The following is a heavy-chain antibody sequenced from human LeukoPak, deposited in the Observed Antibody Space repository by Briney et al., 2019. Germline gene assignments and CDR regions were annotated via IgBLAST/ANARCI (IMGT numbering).Heavy chain of an antibody. Sequence: PETLSLTCTVSGYSISSGYYWGWIRQPPGKGLEWIANIYHSGNTYYNPSLKSRVTISVDTSKNQFSLKLNSVTAADTAVYYCASLWLGGAGFDPWGQGTLVTVSS. CDR1: GYSISSGYY. CDR2: IYHSGNT. D-gene: IGHD3-22*01. V-gene: IGHV4-38-2*02. CDR3: ASLWLGGAGFDP. J-gene: IGHJ5*02.